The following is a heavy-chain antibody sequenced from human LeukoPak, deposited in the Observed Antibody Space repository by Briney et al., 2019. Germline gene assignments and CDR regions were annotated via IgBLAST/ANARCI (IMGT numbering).Heavy chain of an antibody. J-gene: IGHJ4*02. Sequence: GRSLRLSCAASGFTFDDYAMSWVRQAPGKGLEWVSAISGSGGSTYYADSVKGRFTISRDNSKNTLYLQMNSLRAEDTAVYYCAKLLAVVVAATRPDYWGQGTLVTVSS. V-gene: IGHV3-23*01. D-gene: IGHD2-15*01. CDR1: GFTFDDYA. CDR3: AKLLAVVVAATRPDY. CDR2: ISGSGGST.